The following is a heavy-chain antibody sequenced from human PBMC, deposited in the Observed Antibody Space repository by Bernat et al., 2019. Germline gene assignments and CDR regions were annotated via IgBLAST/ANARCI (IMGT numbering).Heavy chain of an antibody. Sequence: EVQLLESGGGLVQPGGSLRLSCAASGFTFSSYAMSWVRQAPGKGLEWVSAISGSGGSTYYADSVKGRFTISRDNSKNTLYLQMNSLRAEDTAVYYCAKDLAGRYGSLALGDYWGQGTLVTVSS. V-gene: IGHV3-23*01. CDR2: ISGSGGST. J-gene: IGHJ4*02. CDR1: GFTFSSYA. D-gene: IGHD3-16*01. CDR3: AKDLAGRYGSLALGDY.